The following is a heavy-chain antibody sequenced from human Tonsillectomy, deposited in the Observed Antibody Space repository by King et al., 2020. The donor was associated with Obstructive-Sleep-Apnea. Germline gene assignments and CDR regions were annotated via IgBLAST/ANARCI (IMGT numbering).Heavy chain of an antibody. CDR2: IYHSGST. CDR1: GGSISSTNW. Sequence: KLQESGPGLVKPSGTLSLTCAVTGGSISSTNWWSWVRQPPGKGLEWIGEIYHSGSTNYNPSLKNRVTISIDKSENQFSLKLTSMTAADTAVYYCASGNSTSPGYRGQGTLVTVSS. V-gene: IGHV4-4*02. J-gene: IGHJ4*02. D-gene: IGHD2/OR15-2a*01. CDR3: ASGNSTSPGY.